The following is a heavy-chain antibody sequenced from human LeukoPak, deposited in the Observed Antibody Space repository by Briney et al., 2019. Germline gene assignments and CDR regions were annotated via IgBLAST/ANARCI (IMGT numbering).Heavy chain of an antibody. J-gene: IGHJ5*02. Sequence: PSQTLSLACTVSGGSISSGDYYWSWIRQPPGKGLEWIGYIYYSGSTNYNPSLKSRVTISVDTSKNQFSLKLSSVTAADTAVYYCARVYRVWPHGSWFDPWGQGTLVTVSS. CDR1: GGSISSGDYY. D-gene: IGHD3-16*02. CDR2: IYYSGST. V-gene: IGHV4-30-4*01. CDR3: ARVYRVWPHGSWFDP.